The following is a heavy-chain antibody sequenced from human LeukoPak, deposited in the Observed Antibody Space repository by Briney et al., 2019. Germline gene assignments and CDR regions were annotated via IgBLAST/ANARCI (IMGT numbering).Heavy chain of an antibody. CDR2: IFYSGST. V-gene: IGHV4-59*08. Sequence: SETLSLTCAVSGGSMRSYYWSWIRRPPGKGLEYIGNIFYSGSTNNNPSLKSRVTISVDTSKNQFSLRLNSVTAADTAVYYCARHLRRGGLYYFDYWGQGTLVTVPS. J-gene: IGHJ4*01. D-gene: IGHD3-10*01. CDR1: GGSMRSYY. CDR3: ARHLRRGGLYYFDY.